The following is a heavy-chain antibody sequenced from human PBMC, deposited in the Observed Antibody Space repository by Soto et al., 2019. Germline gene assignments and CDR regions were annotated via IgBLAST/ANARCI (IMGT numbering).Heavy chain of an antibody. J-gene: IGHJ4*02. CDR2: ISAYNGNT. Sequence: ASVKVSCKASGYTFTSYGISWVRQAPGQGLEWMGWISAYNGNTNYAQKLQGRVTMTTDTSTSTAYMELRSLRPDDTAVYYCARIDSSGSYCGYWGQGTLVTAPQ. V-gene: IGHV1-18*01. CDR1: GYTFTSYG. D-gene: IGHD3-22*01. CDR3: ARIDSSGSYCGY.